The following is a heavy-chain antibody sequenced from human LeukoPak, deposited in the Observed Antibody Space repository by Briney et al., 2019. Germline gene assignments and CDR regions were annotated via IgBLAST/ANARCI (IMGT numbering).Heavy chain of an antibody. V-gene: IGHV1-2*02. CDR1: GYTFTGYY. J-gene: IGHJ1*01. Sequence: ASVKVSCKASGYTFTGYYMHWVRQAPGQGLEWMGWINPNSGGTNYAQKFQGRVTMTRDTSISTAYMELSRLRSDDTAVYYCARDNVLMVYAGEYFQHWGQGTLVTVSS. D-gene: IGHD2-8*01. CDR3: ARDNVLMVYAGEYFQH. CDR2: INPNSGGT.